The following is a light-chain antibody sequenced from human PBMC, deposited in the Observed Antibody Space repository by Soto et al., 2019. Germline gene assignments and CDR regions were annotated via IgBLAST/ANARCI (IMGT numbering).Light chain of an antibody. CDR1: QSVSSN. CDR2: AAS. CDR3: QQYNNWPT. V-gene: IGKV3-15*01. J-gene: IGKJ1*01. Sequence: EIVMTQSPATLSVSPGERATLSCRASQSVSSNLAWYQQKPGQAPRLLIYAASTRATDIPARFSGSGSGTEFTLTISSLQSEDFAVYYCQQYNNWPTFGQGTKVEIK.